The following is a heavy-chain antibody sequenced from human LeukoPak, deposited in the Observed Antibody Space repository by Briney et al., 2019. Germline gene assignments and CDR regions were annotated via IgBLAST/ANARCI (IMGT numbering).Heavy chain of an antibody. V-gene: IGHV3-74*03. CDR1: GFTFSRDW. J-gene: IGHJ6*02. CDR3: AKDSGESYYYYGMDV. Sequence: GGSLRLSCAASGFTFSRDWMHWVRQAPGKGLVWVSRISDDGSITTYADSVQGRFTISKDNAKSTVFLQMNSLRAEDTALYYCAKDSGESYYYYGMDVWGQGTTVTVSS. D-gene: IGHD4-17*01. CDR2: ISDDGSIT.